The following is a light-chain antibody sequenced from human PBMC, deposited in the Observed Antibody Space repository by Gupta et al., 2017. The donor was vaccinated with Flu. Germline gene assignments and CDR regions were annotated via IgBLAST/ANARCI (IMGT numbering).Light chain of an antibody. Sequence: SYELPHPSSVSVSPGQTARTTCSGDVLAKKYARWFQQKPGQAPVLVIYKDRERPSGIPERFSGSSSATTVTLTIRGAQVEDDADYYCYAAADNNLVFGGGTKLTVL. CDR1: VLAKKY. J-gene: IGLJ3*02. CDR2: KDR. CDR3: YAAADNNLV. V-gene: IGLV3-27*01.